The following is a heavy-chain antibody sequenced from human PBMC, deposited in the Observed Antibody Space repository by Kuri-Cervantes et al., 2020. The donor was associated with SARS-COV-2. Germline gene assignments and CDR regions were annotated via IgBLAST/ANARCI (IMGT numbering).Heavy chain of an antibody. CDR2: IYYSGST. D-gene: IGHD3-22*01. Sequence: SETLSLTFAVSGYSISSGYYWSWIRQPSGKGLEWIGYIYYSGSTYYNPSLKSRVTISVDTSKNQFSLKLSSVTAADTAVYYCARARPGPEDSSGYYRLFDYWGQGTLVTVSS. CDR1: GYSISSGYY. CDR3: ARARPGPEDSSGYYRLFDY. J-gene: IGHJ4*02. V-gene: IGHV4-30-4*08.